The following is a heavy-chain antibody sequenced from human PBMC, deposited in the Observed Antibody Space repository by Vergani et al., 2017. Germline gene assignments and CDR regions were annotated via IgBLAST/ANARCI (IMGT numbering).Heavy chain of an antibody. Sequence: QVQLVESGGGVVQPGRSLRLSCAASGFTFSSYGMHWVRQAPGKGLEWVAVIWYDGSNKYYADSVKGRFTISRDNSKNTLYLQMNSLRAEDTAVYYCAKDPVYGDYDLGWFDPWGQGTLVTVSS. CDR1: GFTFSSYG. CDR2: IWYDGSNK. D-gene: IGHD4-17*01. V-gene: IGHV3-33*06. CDR3: AKDPVYGDYDLGWFDP. J-gene: IGHJ5*02.